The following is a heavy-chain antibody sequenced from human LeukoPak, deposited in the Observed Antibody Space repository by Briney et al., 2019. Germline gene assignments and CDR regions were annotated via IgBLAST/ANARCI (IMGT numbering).Heavy chain of an antibody. Sequence: PGGSLRLSCAASGFTFSSYSMNWVRQAPGKGLEWVSSISSSSSYIYYADSVKGRFTISRDNAKNSLYLQMNSLRAEDTAVYYCARVQPSRDGYEFDYWGQGTLVTVSS. CDR3: ARVQPSRDGYEFDY. V-gene: IGHV3-21*01. J-gene: IGHJ4*02. CDR1: GFTFSSYS. CDR2: ISSSSSYI. D-gene: IGHD5-24*01.